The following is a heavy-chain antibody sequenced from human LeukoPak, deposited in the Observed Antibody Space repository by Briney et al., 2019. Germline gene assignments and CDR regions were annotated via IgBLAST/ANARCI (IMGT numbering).Heavy chain of an antibody. Sequence: PGRSLRLSCAASGFTFSSYGMHWVRQAPGKGLEWVAVIWYDGSNKYYADSVKGRFTISRDNSKNTLYLQMNSLRAEDTAVYYCARDHDDILTGYLHAFDIWGQGTMVTVSS. CDR2: IWYDGSNK. CDR1: GFTFSSYG. CDR3: ARDHDDILTGYLHAFDI. D-gene: IGHD3-9*01. J-gene: IGHJ3*02. V-gene: IGHV3-33*01.